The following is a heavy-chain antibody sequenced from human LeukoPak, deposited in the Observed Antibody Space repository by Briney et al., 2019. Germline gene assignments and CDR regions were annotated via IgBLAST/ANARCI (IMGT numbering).Heavy chain of an antibody. CDR1: GFTFSSYE. J-gene: IGHJ4*02. CDR2: ISTSGSTI. D-gene: IGHD6-13*01. Sequence: PGGSLRLSWAASGFTFSSYEMNWVRQAPGKGLEWVSYISTSGSTIYYADSVKGRFTISRDNAKKSLYLQMNSLRAEDTAVYYCASKYSSSWDGDYWGQGTLVTVSS. V-gene: IGHV3-48*03. CDR3: ASKYSSSWDGDY.